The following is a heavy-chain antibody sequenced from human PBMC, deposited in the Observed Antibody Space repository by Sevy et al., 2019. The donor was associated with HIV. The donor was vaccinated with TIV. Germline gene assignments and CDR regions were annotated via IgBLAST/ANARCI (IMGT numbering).Heavy chain of an antibody. CDR1: RFTFSNYA. V-gene: IGHV3-23*01. Sequence: GGSLRLSCAASRFTFSNYAMSWVRQAPWKGLEWVSSISRSGGSTYYADSVKGRFTISRDNSKNILYLQMNRLRAEDTAVYYCAKVDVVVPVADYGMDVWGQGTTVTVSS. CDR3: AKVDVVVPVADYGMDV. J-gene: IGHJ6*02. CDR2: ISRSGGST. D-gene: IGHD2-2*01.